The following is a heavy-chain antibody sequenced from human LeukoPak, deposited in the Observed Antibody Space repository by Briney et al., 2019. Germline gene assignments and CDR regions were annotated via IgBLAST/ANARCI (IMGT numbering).Heavy chain of an antibody. Sequence: SETLSLTCAVYGGSLRGYYLSWIRESPGKGLEWIGEINHSGSTNYNPSLKSRVTISVDTSKNQFYLKLSSVTSADTAVYYCASGTVFDYWGQGTLVTVSS. CDR2: INHSGST. D-gene: IGHD4-17*01. J-gene: IGHJ4*02. CDR3: ASGTVFDY. V-gene: IGHV4-34*01. CDR1: GGSLRGYY.